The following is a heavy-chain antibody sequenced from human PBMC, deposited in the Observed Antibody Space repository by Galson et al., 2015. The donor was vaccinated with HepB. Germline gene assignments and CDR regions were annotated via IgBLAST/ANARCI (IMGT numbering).Heavy chain of an antibody. CDR1: GYTFTNYG. CDR2: ISVYNGNT. Sequence: SVKVSCKASGYTFTNYGISWVRQAPGQGLEWMGWISVYNGNTNYVQKFQGRAIMTTDTSTSTAYMELRSLRSDDTAVYYCARDRVYGDYDVYWYFDLWGRGTLVTVSS. J-gene: IGHJ2*01. CDR3: ARDRVYGDYDVYWYFDL. V-gene: IGHV1-18*01. D-gene: IGHD4-17*01.